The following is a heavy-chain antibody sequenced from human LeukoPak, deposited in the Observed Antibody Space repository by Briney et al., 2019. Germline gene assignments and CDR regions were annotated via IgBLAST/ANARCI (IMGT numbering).Heavy chain of an antibody. J-gene: IGHJ4*02. V-gene: IGHV3-48*03. Sequence: PGGSPRLSCAASGFTFSSYEMNWVRQAPGKGLEWVSYISSSGSTIYYADSVKGRFTISRDNAKNSLYLQMNSLRAEDTAVYYCARDGSNYDFWSGYSSFDYWGQGTLVTVSS. CDR2: ISSSGSTI. CDR1: GFTFSSYE. CDR3: ARDGSNYDFWSGYSSFDY. D-gene: IGHD3-3*01.